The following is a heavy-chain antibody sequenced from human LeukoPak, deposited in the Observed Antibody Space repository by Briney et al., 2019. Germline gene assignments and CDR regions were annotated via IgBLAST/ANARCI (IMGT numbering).Heavy chain of an antibody. CDR3: ARERRQMDRRGDAFDI. CDR2: IYYRGST. J-gene: IGHJ3*02. Sequence: PSETLSLTCTVSGDSISSSSYYWCWIRQPPGKVLWWSGYIYYRGSTNYNPSLKSRVTISVDTSKNPFSLKLSSVTAADAAVYYCARERRQMDRRGDAFDIWGQGTMVTVSS. D-gene: IGHD5-24*01. V-gene: IGHV4-61*01. CDR1: GDSISSSSYY.